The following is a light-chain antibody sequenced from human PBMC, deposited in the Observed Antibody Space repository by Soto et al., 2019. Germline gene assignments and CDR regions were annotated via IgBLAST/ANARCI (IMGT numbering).Light chain of an antibody. CDR1: QSISSY. CDR2: DAS. J-gene: IGKJ1*01. CDR3: QQSYSTPWT. V-gene: IGKV1-39*01. Sequence: DIQMTQSPSSRSASVGDRVTITCRASQSISSYLNWYQQNPGKAPKLLIYDASSLQSGVPSRFSGSGSGTEFTLTISSLQPEDFATYYCQQSYSTPWTFGQGTKVEIK.